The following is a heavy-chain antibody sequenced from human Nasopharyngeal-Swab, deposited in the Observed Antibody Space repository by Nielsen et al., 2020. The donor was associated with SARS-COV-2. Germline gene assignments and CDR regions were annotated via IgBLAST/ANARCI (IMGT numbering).Heavy chain of an antibody. V-gene: IGHV4-4*07. CDR2: IYTSGST. CDR1: GGSISSYY. J-gene: IGHJ3*02. Sequence: GSLTLSCTVSGGSISSYYWSWIRQPAGKGLEWIGHIYTSGSTNYNPSLKSRVTMSVDTSKNQFSLKLSSVTAADTAVYYCARDPVRDGYNYDAFDIWGQGTMVTVSS. D-gene: IGHD5-24*01. CDR3: ARDPVRDGYNYDAFDI.